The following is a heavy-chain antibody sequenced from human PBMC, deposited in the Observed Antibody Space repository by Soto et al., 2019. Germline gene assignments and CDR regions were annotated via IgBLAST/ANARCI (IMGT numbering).Heavy chain of an antibody. CDR3: ARGTPSPLIVRSSRGPWFDP. V-gene: IGHV4-59*08. CDR2: MYYGGRT. J-gene: IGHJ5*02. CDR1: GGSISSYY. D-gene: IGHD1-26*01. Sequence: SETLSLTCTVSGGSISSYYRSWIRQPPGKGLEWIGYMYYGGRTNYNPSLKSRVTISVDTSKMQVSLKLSSVTAADTAVYFCARGTPSPLIVRSSRGPWFDPWGQGTLVTVSS.